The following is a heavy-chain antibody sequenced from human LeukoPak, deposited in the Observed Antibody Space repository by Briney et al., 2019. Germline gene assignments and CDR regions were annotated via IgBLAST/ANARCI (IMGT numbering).Heavy chain of an antibody. V-gene: IGHV4-39*01. J-gene: IGHJ3*02. CDR3: ARNGWAPLGAFDI. CDR1: GGSISSSSYY. CDR2: MHYSGST. Sequence: SETLSLTCTVSGGSISSSSYYWGWLRQPPGQGLEWIASMHYSGSTYYKSPLKSRVTISVDTSKNQLSLKLTSVTAADTAVYYCARNGWAPLGAFDIWGQGTMVTVSS. D-gene: IGHD1-26*01.